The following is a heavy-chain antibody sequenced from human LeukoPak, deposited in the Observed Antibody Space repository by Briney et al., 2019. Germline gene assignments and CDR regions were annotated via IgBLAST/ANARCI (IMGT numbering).Heavy chain of an antibody. Sequence: SVKVSCKAFGGTFSSYAISWVRQAPGQGLEWMGRIIPIFGTANYAQKFQGRVTITTDESTSTAYMELSSLRSEDTAVYYCARDPLSDPPGDYWGQGTLVTVSS. CDR2: IIPIFGTA. V-gene: IGHV1-69*05. CDR1: GGTFSSYA. CDR3: ARDPLSDPPGDY. J-gene: IGHJ4*02.